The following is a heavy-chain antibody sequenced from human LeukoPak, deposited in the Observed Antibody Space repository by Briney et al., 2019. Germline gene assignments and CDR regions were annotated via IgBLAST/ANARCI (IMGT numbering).Heavy chain of an antibody. CDR1: GGSFSGYY. V-gene: IGHV4-34*01. CDR2: INHSGST. Sequence: SETLSLTCAVYGGSFSGYYWSWIRQPPGKGLEWIGEINHSGSTNYNPSLKSRVTISVDTSKNQFSLKLSSVTAADTAVYYCARGSRPYCSSTSCSSHNWFDPWGQGTLVTVSS. D-gene: IGHD2-2*01. CDR3: ARGSRPYCSSTSCSSHNWFDP. J-gene: IGHJ5*02.